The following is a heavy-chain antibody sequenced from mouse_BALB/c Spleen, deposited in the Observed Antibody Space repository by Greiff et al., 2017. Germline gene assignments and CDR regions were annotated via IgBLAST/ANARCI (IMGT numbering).Heavy chain of an antibody. D-gene: IGHD4-1*01. CDR2: IYPGDGDT. J-gene: IGHJ4*01. Sequence: VQLQQSGAELVRPGSSVKISCKASGYAFSSYWMNWVKQRPGQGLEWIGQIYPGDGDTNYNGKFKGKATLTADKSSSTAYMQLSSLTSEDSAVYFCARGGLGYAMDYWGQGTSVTVSS. CDR1: GYAFSSYW. CDR3: ARGGLGYAMDY. V-gene: IGHV1-80*01.